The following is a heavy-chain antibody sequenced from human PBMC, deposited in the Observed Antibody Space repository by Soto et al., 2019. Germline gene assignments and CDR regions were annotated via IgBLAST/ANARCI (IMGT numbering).Heavy chain of an antibody. CDR1: GGSFSGYY. D-gene: IGHD3-10*01. V-gene: IGHV4-34*01. CDR3: ARSPRRITMVRGVILDAFDI. CDR2: INHSGST. Sequence: PSETLSLTCAVYGGSFSGYYWSWIRQPPGKGLEWIGEINHSGSTNYNPSLKSRVTISVDTSKNQFSLKLSSVTAADTAVYYCARSPRRITMVRGVILDAFDIWGQGTMVTVSS. J-gene: IGHJ3*02.